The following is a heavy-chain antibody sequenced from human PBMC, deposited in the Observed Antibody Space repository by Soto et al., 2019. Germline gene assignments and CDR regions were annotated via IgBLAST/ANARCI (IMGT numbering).Heavy chain of an antibody. V-gene: IGHV1-18*01. J-gene: IGHJ4*02. D-gene: IGHD1-1*01. CDR3: AGDPTGHFIEY. Sequence: QVQLVQSGAEVKKPGASVKVSCKTSGYTFTSYGVAWVRQAPGQGLEWMGWISGYNGNTNYAQKLQGRVTMTTDTSTRTAYRELRSLRSDDTAVYDCAGDPTGHFIEYWGQGTLVTVSS. CDR1: GYTFTSYG. CDR2: ISGYNGNT.